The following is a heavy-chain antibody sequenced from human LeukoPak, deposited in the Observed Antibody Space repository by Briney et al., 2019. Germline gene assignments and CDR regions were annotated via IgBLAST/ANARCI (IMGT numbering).Heavy chain of an antibody. CDR1: GYTFTSYD. Sequence: ASVKVSCKASGYTFTSYDINWVRQATGQGLEWMGWMNPNSGNTGYAQKFQGRVTITRNTSISTAYMELSSLRSEDTAVYYCARGKRYYGSGRNQYYYYYMDVWGKGTTVTVSS. V-gene: IGHV1-8*03. CDR2: MNPNSGNT. CDR3: ARGKRYYGSGRNQYYYYYMDV. D-gene: IGHD3-10*01. J-gene: IGHJ6*03.